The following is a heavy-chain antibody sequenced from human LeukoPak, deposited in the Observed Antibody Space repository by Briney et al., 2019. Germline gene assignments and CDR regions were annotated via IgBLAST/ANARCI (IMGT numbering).Heavy chain of an antibody. D-gene: IGHD3-9*01. Sequence: GGSLRLSCAASGFTFDDYGMSWVRQAPGKGLEWVSGINWNGGSTGYADSVKGRFTISRDNAKNSLYLQMNSLRAEDTALYYCAREGHYDILTGYYYHYYYMDVWGKGTTVTVSS. CDR1: GFTFDDYG. CDR2: INWNGGST. V-gene: IGHV3-20*04. CDR3: AREGHYDILTGYYYHYYYMDV. J-gene: IGHJ6*03.